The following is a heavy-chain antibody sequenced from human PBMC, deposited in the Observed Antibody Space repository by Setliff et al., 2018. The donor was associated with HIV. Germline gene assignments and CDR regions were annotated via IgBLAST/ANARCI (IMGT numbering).Heavy chain of an antibody. J-gene: IGHJ4*02. CDR1: GGTFSSYA. D-gene: IGHD3-3*01. V-gene: IGHV1-2*06. CDR2: INPNSGGT. CDR3: TRSVLQFFGVVVDFDF. Sequence: ASVKVSCKASGGKASGGTFSSYAISWVRQAPGQGLELMGRINPNSGGTNYAQKFRGRVTMTRDTSISTVYMDLSSLASDDTAVYYCTRSVLQFFGVVVDFDFWGQGTLVTVSS.